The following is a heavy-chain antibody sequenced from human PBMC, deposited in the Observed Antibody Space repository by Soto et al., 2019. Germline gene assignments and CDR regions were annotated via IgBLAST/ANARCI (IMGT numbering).Heavy chain of an antibody. D-gene: IGHD3-10*01. Sequence: EVQLVESGGGLVQPGGSLRLSCAASGFTFSSYWMHWVRQALGKGLVWVSRINSDGSSTNYADSVKGQFTISRDNAKNTLYLQMNSLRAEDTAVYYCGRGASGSYRLDYWGQGTLVTVSS. CDR2: INSDGSST. CDR1: GFTFSSYW. V-gene: IGHV3-74*01. J-gene: IGHJ4*02. CDR3: GRGASGSYRLDY.